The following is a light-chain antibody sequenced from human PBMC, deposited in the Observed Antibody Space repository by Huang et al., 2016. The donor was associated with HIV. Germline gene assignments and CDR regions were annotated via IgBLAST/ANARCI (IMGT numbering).Light chain of an antibody. J-gene: IGKJ4*01. Sequence: DIQMTQSPSSLSASVGDRVTITGRASQGITNDLAWYQQKPGRVPELLIYAASTLQSGVPSRFNGSGSGTEFTLTITSLQPEDVATYYCQKYNTAPLTFGGGTKVEI. CDR3: QKYNTAPLT. V-gene: IGKV1-27*01. CDR1: QGITND. CDR2: AAS.